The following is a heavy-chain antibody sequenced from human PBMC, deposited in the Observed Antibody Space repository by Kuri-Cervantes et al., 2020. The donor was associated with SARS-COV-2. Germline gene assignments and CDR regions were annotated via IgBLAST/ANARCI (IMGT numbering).Heavy chain of an antibody. CDR1: GGSISSGGYY. J-gene: IGHJ4*02. Sequence: SETLSLTCTVSGGSISSGGYYWSWIRQHPGKGLEWIGYIYYSGSTYYNPSLKSRVTISVDTSKNQFSLKLSSVTAADTAVYYCARAQVRGVIITFFDYWGQGTLDTVSS. V-gene: IGHV4-31*03. CDR3: ARAQVRGVIITFFDY. D-gene: IGHD3-10*01. CDR2: IYYSGST.